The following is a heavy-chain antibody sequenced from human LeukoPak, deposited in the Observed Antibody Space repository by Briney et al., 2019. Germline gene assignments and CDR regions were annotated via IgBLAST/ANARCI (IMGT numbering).Heavy chain of an antibody. Sequence: GGSLRLSCAASGFTFDDYAMHWVRQAPGKGLEWVSGISWNSGSIGYADSVKGRFTISRDNAKNSLYLQMNSLRAEDTALYYCAKDISSGIYYEAYFDYWGQGTLVTVSS. CDR3: AKDISSGIYYEAYFDY. D-gene: IGHD1-26*01. CDR1: GFTFDDYA. V-gene: IGHV3-9*01. CDR2: ISWNSGSI. J-gene: IGHJ4*02.